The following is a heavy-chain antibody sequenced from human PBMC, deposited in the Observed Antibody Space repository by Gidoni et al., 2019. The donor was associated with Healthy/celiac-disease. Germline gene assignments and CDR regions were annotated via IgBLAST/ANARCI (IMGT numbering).Heavy chain of an antibody. CDR3: ARDLGELSGIGGNDY. J-gene: IGHJ4*02. D-gene: IGHD3-16*02. Sequence: EVQLVESGGGLVKPGGSLRLSCAASGFTFSSYSMNWVRQAPGKGLEWVSSISSSSSYIYYADSVKGRFTISRDNAKNSLYLQMNSLRAEDTAVYYCARDLGELSGIGGNDYWGQGTLVTVSS. V-gene: IGHV3-21*01. CDR1: GFTFSSYS. CDR2: ISSSSSYI.